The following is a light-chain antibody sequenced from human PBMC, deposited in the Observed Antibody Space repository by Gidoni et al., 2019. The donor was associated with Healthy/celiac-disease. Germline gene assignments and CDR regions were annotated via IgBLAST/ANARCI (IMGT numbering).Light chain of an antibody. CDR2: DAS. Sequence: EIALTQSPATVSLSPGERATLSCRASQSVSSYLAWYQQKPGQAPRLLIYDASNRATGIPARFSGSGSGTDFTLTISSLEPEDFAVYYCQQRSNWPLTFGGGTKVEIK. CDR1: QSVSSY. V-gene: IGKV3-11*01. CDR3: QQRSNWPLT. J-gene: IGKJ4*01.